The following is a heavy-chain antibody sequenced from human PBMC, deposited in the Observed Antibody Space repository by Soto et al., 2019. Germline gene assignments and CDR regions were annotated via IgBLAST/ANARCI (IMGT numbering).Heavy chain of an antibody. J-gene: IGHJ3*02. CDR2: IYYSGST. Sequence: SETLSLTCTVSGGSISSSSYYWGWIRQPPGKGLEWIGSIYYSGSTYYNPSLKSRVTISVDTSKNQFSLKLSSVTAADTAVYYCARPELGMRENAFDIWGQGTMVTVSS. CDR3: ARPELGMRENAFDI. V-gene: IGHV4-39*01. CDR1: GGSISSSSYY. D-gene: IGHD7-27*01.